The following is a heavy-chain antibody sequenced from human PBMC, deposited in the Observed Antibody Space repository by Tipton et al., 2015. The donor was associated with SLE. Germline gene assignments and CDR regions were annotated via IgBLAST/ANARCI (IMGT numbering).Heavy chain of an antibody. Sequence: GSLRLSCAASGFTFSSYSMNWVRQAPGKGLEWVSSISSSGSYIYYADSVKGRFTISRDNAKNSLYLQMNSLRAEDTAVYYCARAERHYDFWSGYPDYWGQGTLVTVSS. V-gene: IGHV3-21*03. D-gene: IGHD3-3*01. CDR3: ARAERHYDFWSGYPDY. J-gene: IGHJ4*02. CDR2: ISSSGSYI. CDR1: GFTFSSYS.